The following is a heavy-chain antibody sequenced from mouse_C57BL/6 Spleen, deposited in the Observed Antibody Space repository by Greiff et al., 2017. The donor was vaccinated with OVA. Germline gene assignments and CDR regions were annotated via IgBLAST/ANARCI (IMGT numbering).Heavy chain of an antibody. CDR1: GFTFSSYA. J-gene: IGHJ2*01. CDR2: ISDGGSYT. Sequence: EVKLVESGGGLVKPGGSLKLSCAASGFTFSSYAMSWVRQTPEKRLEWVATISDGGSYTYYPDNVKGRFTISRDNAKNNLYLQMSHLKSEDTAMYYCARDPMVTTNYFDYWGQGTTLTVSS. V-gene: IGHV5-4*01. D-gene: IGHD2-2*01. CDR3: ARDPMVTTNYFDY.